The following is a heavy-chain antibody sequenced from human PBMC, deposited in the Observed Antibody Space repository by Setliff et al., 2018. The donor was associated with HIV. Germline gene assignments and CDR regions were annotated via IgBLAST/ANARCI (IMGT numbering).Heavy chain of an antibody. Sequence: SETLSLTCTVSDGSVSSSSYYWAWIRQSPGKGLEWIGSIYAGGSTYYQPSLKSRVTISLDTSKNQFSLTLSSVTAADTAVYYCASPRSLLVWYDAFDIWGQGTMVTVSS. J-gene: IGHJ3*02. CDR3: ASPRSLLVWYDAFDI. CDR1: DGSVSSSSYY. CDR2: IYAGGST. V-gene: IGHV4-39*01. D-gene: IGHD3-16*01.